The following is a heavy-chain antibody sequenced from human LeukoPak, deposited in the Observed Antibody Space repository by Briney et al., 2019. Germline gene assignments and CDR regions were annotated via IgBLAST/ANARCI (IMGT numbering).Heavy chain of an antibody. CDR1: GFTVSSNY. Sequence: GGSLRLSCAASGFTVSSNYMSWVRQAPGKGLEWVSVIYSGGSTYYADSVKGRFTISRDNSKNTLYLQMNSLRAEDTAVYYCARDIIAAAGNEQYFDYWGQGALVTVSS. CDR3: ARDIIAAAGNEQYFDY. J-gene: IGHJ4*02. V-gene: IGHV3-66*01. CDR2: IYSGGST. D-gene: IGHD6-13*01.